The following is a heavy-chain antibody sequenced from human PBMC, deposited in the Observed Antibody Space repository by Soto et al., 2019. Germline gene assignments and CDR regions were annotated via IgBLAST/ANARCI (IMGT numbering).Heavy chain of an antibody. CDR2: IIPIFGTA. J-gene: IGHJ5*02. V-gene: IGHV1-69*01. CDR3: ARDPPAGSPCKNVGFDP. CDR1: GGTFSSYA. D-gene: IGHD6-13*01. Sequence: QVQLVQSGAEVKKPGSSVKVSCKASGGTFSSYAISWVRQAPGQGLEWMGGIIPIFGTANYAQKFQGRVTITADESTSTAYMELSSLRSEDTAVYYCARDPPAGSPCKNVGFDPWGQGTLVTVSS.